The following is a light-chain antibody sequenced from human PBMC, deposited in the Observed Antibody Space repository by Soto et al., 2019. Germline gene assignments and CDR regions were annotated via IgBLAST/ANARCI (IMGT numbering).Light chain of an antibody. CDR2: EVS. V-gene: IGLV2-14*01. J-gene: IGLJ1*01. CDR1: SGDVGGYNY. Sequence: SALAQPASVSGSPGQSITISCTGTSGDVGGYNYVSWYQQHPGKAPKLMIYEVSNRPSGVSNRFSGSKSGNTASLTISGLQAEDEADYYCSSYTSSSTPFVFGTGTKVTVL. CDR3: SSYTSSSTPFV.